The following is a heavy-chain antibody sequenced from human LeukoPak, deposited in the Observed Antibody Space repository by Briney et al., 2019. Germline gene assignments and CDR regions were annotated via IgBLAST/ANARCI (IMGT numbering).Heavy chain of an antibody. Sequence: SETLSLTCTVSGGSISSSSYYWGWIRQPPGKGLEWIGSIYYSGSTYYNPSLKSRVTISVDTSKNQFSLKLSSVTAADTAVYYCARDPNMITFGGVIVSEGFGFDYWGQGTLVTVSS. CDR1: GGSISSSSYY. CDR3: ARDPNMITFGGVIVSEGFGFDY. J-gene: IGHJ4*02. CDR2: IYYSGST. V-gene: IGHV4-39*07. D-gene: IGHD3-16*02.